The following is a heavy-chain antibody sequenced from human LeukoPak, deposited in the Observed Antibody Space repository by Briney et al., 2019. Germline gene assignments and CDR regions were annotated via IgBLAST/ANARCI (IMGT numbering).Heavy chain of an antibody. CDR3: ARSRQVVTSSAGYFDY. J-gene: IGHJ4*02. V-gene: IGHV2-5*02. Sequence: SGPTLVKPTQTLTLTCTFSGFSLGTSGVGVGWIRQPPGKALEWLALIYWDDDKRYSPSLKSRLTITKDTSKNQVVLTMTNMDPVDTATYYCARSRQVVTSSAGYFDYWGQGTLVTVSS. CDR1: GFSLGTSGVG. D-gene: IGHD2-21*02. CDR2: IYWDDDK.